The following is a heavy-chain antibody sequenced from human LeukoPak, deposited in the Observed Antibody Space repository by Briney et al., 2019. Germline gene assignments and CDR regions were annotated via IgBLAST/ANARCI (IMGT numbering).Heavy chain of an antibody. V-gene: IGHV1-2*02. CDR1: GYTFTGYY. CDR2: INPNSSGT. Sequence: GAPVKVSCKASGYTFTGYYMHWVRQAPGQGLEWMGWINPNSSGTNYAQKFQGRVTMTRDMSTSTVYMELSSLRSEDTAVYYCARGSSWYGNWFDPWGQGTLVTVSS. J-gene: IGHJ5*02. D-gene: IGHD6-13*01. CDR3: ARGSSWYGNWFDP.